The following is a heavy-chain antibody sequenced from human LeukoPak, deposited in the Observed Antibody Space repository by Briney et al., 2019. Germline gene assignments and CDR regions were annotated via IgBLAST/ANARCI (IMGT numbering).Heavy chain of an antibody. J-gene: IGHJ3*02. D-gene: IGHD3-22*01. Sequence: GRSLRLSCAASGFTFSIYGMYWVRQAPGKGLEWVAVIWYDGSNKYYADSVKGRFTISRDNSKNTLYLQMNSLRAEDTAVYYCARPPQNPDSLHAFDIWGQGTMVTVSS. V-gene: IGHV3-33*01. CDR3: ARPPQNPDSLHAFDI. CDR2: IWYDGSNK. CDR1: GFTFSIYG.